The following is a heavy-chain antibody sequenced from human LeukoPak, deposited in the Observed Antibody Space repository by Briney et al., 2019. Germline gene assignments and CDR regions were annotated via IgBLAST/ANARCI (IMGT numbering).Heavy chain of an antibody. CDR3: AKDLRMRIRDDSGPC. D-gene: IGHD5-12*01. CDR1: GFTFYSYV. V-gene: IGHV3-23*01. J-gene: IGHJ4*02. Sequence: GGSLRLSCAASGFTFYSYVMIWVRRTPGKGLEWVSAISASGDTTYYADSVKGRFTISRDNSKNTLYLQMNSLRAEDTAVYYCAKDLRMRIRDDSGPCWGQGTLVTVSS. CDR2: ISASGDTT.